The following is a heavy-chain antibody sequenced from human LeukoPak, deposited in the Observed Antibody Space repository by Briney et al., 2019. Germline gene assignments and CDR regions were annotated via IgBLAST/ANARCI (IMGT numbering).Heavy chain of an antibody. CDR3: AKDRDYYYDSGGSFDY. V-gene: IGHV3-30*18. CDR2: ISYDGSNK. J-gene: IGHJ4*02. D-gene: IGHD3-22*01. CDR1: GFTFSSYG. Sequence: GRSLRLSCAASGFTFSSYGMHWVRQAPGKGLEWVAVISYDGSNKYYADSVKGRFTISRDNSKNTLYLQMNSLRAEDTAVYYCAKDRDYYYDSGGSFDYWGQGTLVTVSS.